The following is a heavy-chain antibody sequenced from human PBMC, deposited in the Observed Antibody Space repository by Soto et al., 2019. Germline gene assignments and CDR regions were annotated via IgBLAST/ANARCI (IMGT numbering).Heavy chain of an antibody. CDR2: INAGGST. V-gene: IGHV3-66*01. CDR3: VRENYYYGRDV. CDR1: GFDASVNY. J-gene: IGHJ6*02. Sequence: EVQLVESGGTLVQPGGSLRLSCAASGFDASVNYMTWVRQTPGKGLEWVSAINAGGSTFYTDSVKGRFTISRDNSKSKVFLQMNSLRVEDTAMYYCVRENYYYGRDVWGQGTAVTVSS.